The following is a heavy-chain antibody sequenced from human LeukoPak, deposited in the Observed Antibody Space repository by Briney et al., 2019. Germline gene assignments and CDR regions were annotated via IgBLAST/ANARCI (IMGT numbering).Heavy chain of an antibody. V-gene: IGHV3-21*01. D-gene: IGHD6-13*01. CDR1: GFTFSSYS. J-gene: IGHJ4*02. Sequence: GGSLRLSCAASGFTFSSYSMNWVRQAPGKGLEWVSSISSSSSYIYYADSVKGRFTISRDNAKNSLYLQMNSLRAEDTAVYYCARVSPDGFSSSWYQPFDYWGQGTLVTVSS. CDR3: ARVSPDGFSSSWYQPFDY. CDR2: ISSSSSYI.